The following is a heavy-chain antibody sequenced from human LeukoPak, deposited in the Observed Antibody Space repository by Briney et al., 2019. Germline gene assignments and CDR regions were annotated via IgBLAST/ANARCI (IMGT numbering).Heavy chain of an antibody. D-gene: IGHD3-9*01. V-gene: IGHV1-2*02. CDR3: ARPGYDILTGYYSNPYFDY. Sequence: GASVKVSSKASGYTFTGFYMHWVRQAPGQGLEWMGWINPNSGGTNYAQKFQGRVTMTRDTSISTAYMELSRLRSDDTAVYYCARPGYDILTGYYSNPYFDYWGQGTLVTVSS. CDR2: INPNSGGT. CDR1: GYTFTGFY. J-gene: IGHJ4*02.